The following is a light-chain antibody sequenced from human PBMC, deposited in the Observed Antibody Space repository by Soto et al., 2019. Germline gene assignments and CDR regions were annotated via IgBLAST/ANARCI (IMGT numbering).Light chain of an antibody. J-gene: IGLJ3*02. Sequence: QSALTQPPSASGSPGQSVAISCTGTSSDVGGYNYVSWYQHHPGKAPKLMIYEVSRRPSGVSDRFSGSKSGNTASLTVSGLQAEDEADYYCSSYSGSSNCVFGGGTKVTV. CDR3: SSYSGSSNCV. CDR1: SSDVGGYNY. CDR2: EVS. V-gene: IGLV2-8*01.